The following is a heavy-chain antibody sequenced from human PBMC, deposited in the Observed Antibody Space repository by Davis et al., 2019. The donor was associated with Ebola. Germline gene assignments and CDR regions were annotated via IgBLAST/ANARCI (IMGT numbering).Heavy chain of an antibody. V-gene: IGHV3-66*01. J-gene: IGHJ4*02. CDR1: GFTVSSNY. CDR2: IYSGGST. Sequence: GESLKISCAASGFTVSSNYMSWVRQAPGKGLEWVSIIYSGGSTDYADSVKGRFTISRDSSKNTLYLQMNSLRAEDTAVYYCARDPHNRNYWDYWGQGTLVTASS. CDR3: ARDPHNRNYWDY. D-gene: IGHD3-16*01.